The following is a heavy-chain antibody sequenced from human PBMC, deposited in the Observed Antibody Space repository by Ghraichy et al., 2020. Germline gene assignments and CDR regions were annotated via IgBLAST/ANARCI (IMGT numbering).Heavy chain of an antibody. CDR1: GGSISSGGYY. D-gene: IGHD3-9*01. CDR2: IYYSGST. Sequence: SETLSLTCTVSGGSISSGGYYWSWIRQHPGKGLEWIGYIYYSGSTYYNPSLKSRVTISVDTSKNQFSLKLSSVTAADTAVYYAAGYNYEILTGYPCNWFDPWGQGTLVTVSS. J-gene: IGHJ5*02. V-gene: IGHV4-31*03. CDR3: AGYNYEILTGYPCNWFDP.